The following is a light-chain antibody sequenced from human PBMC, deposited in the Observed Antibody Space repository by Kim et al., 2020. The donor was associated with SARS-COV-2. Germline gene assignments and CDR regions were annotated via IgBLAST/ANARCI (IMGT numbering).Light chain of an antibody. CDR3: QQRSNWPPT. CDR1: QSVSSY. CDR2: DAS. J-gene: IGKJ2*01. V-gene: IGKV3-11*01. Sequence: SLFPGKRATLSCRASQSVSSYLAWYQQKPGQAPRLLIYDASNRATGIPARFSGSGSGTDFTLTISSLEPEDFAVYYCQQRSNWPPTFGQGTKLEI.